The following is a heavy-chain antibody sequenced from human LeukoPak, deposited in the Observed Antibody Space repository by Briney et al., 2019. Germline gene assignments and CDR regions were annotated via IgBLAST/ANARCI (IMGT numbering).Heavy chain of an antibody. CDR3: ARDPQGGSGSS. J-gene: IGHJ4*02. V-gene: IGHV1-69*10. CDR2: IIPILGIA. Sequence: ASVKVSCKASGGTFSSYTISWVRQAPGQGLEWMGWIIPILGIANYAQKFQGRVTITADKSTSTAYMELSSLRSEDTAVYYCARDPQGGSGSSWGQGTLVTVSS. CDR1: GGTFSSYT. D-gene: IGHD3-10*01.